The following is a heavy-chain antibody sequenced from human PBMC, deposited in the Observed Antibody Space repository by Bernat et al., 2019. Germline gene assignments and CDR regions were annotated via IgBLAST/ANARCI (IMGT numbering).Heavy chain of an antibody. CDR1: GFTFSVSW. CDR3: ARSPRTGDVDY. CDR2: INQDGSEK. D-gene: IGHD7-27*01. V-gene: IGHV3-7*03. J-gene: IGHJ4*02. Sequence: EVQLVESGGGLVQPGGSLRLSCAASGFTFSVSWMSWVRQAPGKGLEWVANINQDGSEKCYVDSVRGRFTISRDNAKNSLYLQMNSLRADDTAVYYCARSPRTGDVDYWGQGTLVTVSS.